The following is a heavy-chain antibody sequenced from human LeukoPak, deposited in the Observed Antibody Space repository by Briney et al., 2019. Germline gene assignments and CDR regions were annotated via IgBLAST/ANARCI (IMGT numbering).Heavy chain of an antibody. J-gene: IGHJ4*02. CDR3: AKSRFSCIGNNCYSPDY. D-gene: IGHD2-15*01. Sequence: PGRSLRLSCAASGLLFSSYAMHWVRQAPGKGLEWVALISYDGSNEHYADSVKGRFTISRDNSKNTLYLQVNSLRAEDTAVYYCAKSRFSCIGNNCYSPDYWGQGTLVTVSS. V-gene: IGHV3-30*18. CDR1: GLLFSSYA. CDR2: ISYDGSNE.